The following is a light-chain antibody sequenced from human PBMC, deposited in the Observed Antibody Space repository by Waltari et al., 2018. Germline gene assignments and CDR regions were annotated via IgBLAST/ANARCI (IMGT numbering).Light chain of an antibody. J-gene: IGLJ2*01. Sequence: SSELTQDPAVSVALGQTVRITCQGDHLTSYFVSWYQQKPGQAPMLVIYDKDNRPSGSPERFSGSSSGNIASLTITGAQAEDEADYYCNSRDTRGNHFVVFGGGTKLTVL. CDR1: HLTSYF. V-gene: IGLV3-19*01. CDR2: DKD. CDR3: NSRDTRGNHFVV.